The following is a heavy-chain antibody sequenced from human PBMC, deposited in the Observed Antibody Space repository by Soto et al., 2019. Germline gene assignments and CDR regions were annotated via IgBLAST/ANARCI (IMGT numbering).Heavy chain of an antibody. Sequence: ASVKVSCKXSGYTLTELSVHWVRQAPGKGLEWMGGFDPEDGETIYAQKFQGRVTMTEDTSTDTAYMELSSLRSEDTAVYYCATQVVVRGVIRPDYWGQGTLVTVSS. CDR3: ATQVVVRGVIRPDY. CDR2: FDPEDGET. J-gene: IGHJ4*02. V-gene: IGHV1-24*01. CDR1: GYTLTELS. D-gene: IGHD3-10*01.